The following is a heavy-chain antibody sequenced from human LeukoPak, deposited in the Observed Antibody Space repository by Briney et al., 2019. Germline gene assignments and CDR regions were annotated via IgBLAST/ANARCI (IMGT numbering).Heavy chain of an antibody. J-gene: IGHJ4*02. CDR3: ARDRVVRGVTIDY. D-gene: IGHD3-10*01. V-gene: IGHV1-3*01. CDR1: GYTFTGYY. CDR2: INAGNGNT. Sequence: ASVKVSCKASGYTFTGYYMHWVRQAPGQGLEWMGWINAGNGNTKYSQKFQGRVTITRDTSASTAYMELSSLRSEDTAVYYCARDRVVRGVTIDYWGQGTLVTVSS.